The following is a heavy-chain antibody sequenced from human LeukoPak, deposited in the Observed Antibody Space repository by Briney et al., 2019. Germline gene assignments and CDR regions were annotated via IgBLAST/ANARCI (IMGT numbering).Heavy chain of an antibody. Sequence: SETLSLTCTVSGGSISSYYWSWIRQPPGKGLEWIGYIYYSGSTNYNPSLKSRVTISVDTSKNQFSLKLSSVTAADTAAYYCARTYSSDWYAIDYWGQGTLVTVSS. V-gene: IGHV4-59*08. CDR2: IYYSGST. J-gene: IGHJ4*02. D-gene: IGHD6-19*01. CDR3: ARTYSSDWYAIDY. CDR1: GGSISSYY.